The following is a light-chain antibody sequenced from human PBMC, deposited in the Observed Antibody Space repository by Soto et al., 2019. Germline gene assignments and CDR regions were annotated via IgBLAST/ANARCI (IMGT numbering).Light chain of an antibody. J-gene: IGLJ1*01. V-gene: IGLV2-11*01. CDR1: SSDVGGYNY. CDR2: DVS. Sequence: QSVLTQPRSVSGSPGQSVTISSTGTSSDVGGYNYVSWYQQHPGKAPKLMIYDVSKRPSGVPDRFSGSKSGNAASLTISGLQAEDEADYYCCPYAGSYTYVFGTGTKVTVL. CDR3: CPYAGSYTYV.